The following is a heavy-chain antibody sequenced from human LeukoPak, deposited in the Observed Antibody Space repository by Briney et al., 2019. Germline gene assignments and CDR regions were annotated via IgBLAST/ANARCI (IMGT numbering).Heavy chain of an antibody. V-gene: IGHV4-34*01. D-gene: IGHD1-26*01. CDR1: GGSFSGYY. J-gene: IGHJ4*02. Sequence: SETLSLTCAVYGGSFSGYYWSWIRQPPGKGLEWIGEINHSGSTNYNPSLKSRVTISVDTSKNQFSLKLSSVTAADTAVYYCARGQSGSYPDYWGQGTLVTVSS. CDR2: INHSGST. CDR3: ARGQSGSYPDY.